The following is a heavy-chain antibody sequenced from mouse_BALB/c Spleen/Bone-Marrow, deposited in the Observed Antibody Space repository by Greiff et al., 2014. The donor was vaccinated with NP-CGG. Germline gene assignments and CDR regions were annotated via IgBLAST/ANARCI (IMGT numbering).Heavy chain of an antibody. CDR3: ARERENDGYYDIDY. J-gene: IGHJ2*01. Sequence: VKLQESGPGPGAPSQSLSITCTVSGFSLTSYGVHWVHQPPGKGLEWLGVIWAVGSTNYNSALMSRLSISKDNSKSQVFLKMNSLQTDDTAMYYCARERENDGYYDIDYWGQGTTLTVSS. D-gene: IGHD2-3*01. CDR2: IWAVGST. CDR1: GFSLTSYG. V-gene: IGHV2-9*02.